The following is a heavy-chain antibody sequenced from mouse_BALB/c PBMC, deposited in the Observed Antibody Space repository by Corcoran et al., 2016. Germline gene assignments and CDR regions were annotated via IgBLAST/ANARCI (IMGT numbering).Heavy chain of an antibody. V-gene: IGHV14-3*02. CDR3: ANWDWYFDV. CDR2: IDPANGNT. J-gene: IGHJ1*01. Sequence: EVQLQQSGAELVKPGASVKLSCTASGFNIKDTYMHWVKQRPEQGLEWIGRIDPANGNTKYDPKFQGKATITADTSSNTVYLQLSSLTSEDTVVYYCANWDWYFDVWGAGTTVTVSS. CDR1: GFNIKDTY. D-gene: IGHD4-1*01.